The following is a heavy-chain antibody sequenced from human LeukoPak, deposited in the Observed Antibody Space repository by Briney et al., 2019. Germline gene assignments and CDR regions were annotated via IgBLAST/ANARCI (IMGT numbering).Heavy chain of an antibody. J-gene: IGHJ4*02. CDR2: IDKSGGTT. Sequence: GGSLRLSCAASGFTFSSYYMSWAREAPGKGLEWVSGIDKSGGTTYYADSVKGRFTISRDNSKNTLYLQMSSLRAEGTAVYYCAKDLSWWGSDCWGLGTLVTVS. V-gene: IGHV3-23*01. CDR3: AKDLSWWGSDC. D-gene: IGHD2-21*01. CDR1: GFTFSSYY.